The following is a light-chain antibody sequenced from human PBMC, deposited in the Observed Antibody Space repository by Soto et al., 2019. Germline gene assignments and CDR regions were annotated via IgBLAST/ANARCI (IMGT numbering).Light chain of an antibody. CDR2: DAS. V-gene: IGKV1-33*01. CDR3: QQYESLPLT. Sequence: DIHTIQSPSSLSASVGDRVTINCQASQDINKNFIRYQQQQANAPKLLIYDASDLETGVPSRFSGSGSGTGFTFTISSLQPEDFATYYYQQYESLPLTFGQGTLLEI. CDR1: QDINKN. J-gene: IGKJ5*01.